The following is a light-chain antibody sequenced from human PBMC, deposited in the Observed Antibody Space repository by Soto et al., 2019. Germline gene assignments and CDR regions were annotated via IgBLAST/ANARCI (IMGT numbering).Light chain of an antibody. J-gene: IGKJ1*01. CDR1: HSVSRTY. Sequence: EIVLTQSPGTLSLSPGERATLSCRASHSVSRTYLAWYQQKPGQAPRLLMYGASNRATGIPARFSGSGSGTDFTLTISSLEPEDSAVYYCHQRQSWPRTFGQGTKVDIK. CDR2: GAS. V-gene: IGKV3-11*01. CDR3: HQRQSWPRT.